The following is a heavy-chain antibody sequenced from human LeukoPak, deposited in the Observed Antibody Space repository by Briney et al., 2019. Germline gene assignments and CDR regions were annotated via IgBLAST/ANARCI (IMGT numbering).Heavy chain of an antibody. Sequence: ASVKVSCKASGGTFSSYAISWVRQAPGQGLEWMGGIIPIFGTANYAQKFQGRVTITTDESTSTAYMELSSLGSEDPAVYYCARVRRRSDLGGPEYYFDYWGQGTLVTVSS. CDR2: IIPIFGTA. CDR1: GGTFSSYA. J-gene: IGHJ4*02. V-gene: IGHV1-69*05. CDR3: ARVRRRSDLGGPEYYFDY. D-gene: IGHD2-21*02.